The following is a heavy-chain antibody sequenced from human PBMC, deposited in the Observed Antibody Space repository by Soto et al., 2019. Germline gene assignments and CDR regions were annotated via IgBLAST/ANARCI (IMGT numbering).Heavy chain of an antibody. CDR2: INHSGST. Sequence: SETLSLTCAVYGGSFSSYYCSWIRQPPGKGLEWIGGINHSGSTNYNPSLKSRVTISVDTSKNQFSLKLNSVTAADTAVYYCARGGYPKVYGMDVWGQGTTVTVSS. CDR1: GGSFSSYY. D-gene: IGHD6-25*01. J-gene: IGHJ6*02. CDR3: ARGGYPKVYGMDV. V-gene: IGHV4-34*01.